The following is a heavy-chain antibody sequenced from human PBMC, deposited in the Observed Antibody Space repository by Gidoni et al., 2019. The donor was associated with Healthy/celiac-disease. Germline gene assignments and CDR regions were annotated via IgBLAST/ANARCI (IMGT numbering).Heavy chain of an antibody. D-gene: IGHD6-6*01. CDR1: GGSFSGYY. V-gene: IGHV4-34*01. Sequence: QVQLQQWGAELLKPSETLSLTCAVYGGSFSGYYWSWIRQPPGKGLELIGEINHSGSTNYNPSLKSRVTISVDTSKNQFSLKLSSVTAADTAVYYCARGVLGSSSLFGYWGQGTLVTVSS. J-gene: IGHJ4*02. CDR3: ARGVLGSSSLFGY. CDR2: INHSGST.